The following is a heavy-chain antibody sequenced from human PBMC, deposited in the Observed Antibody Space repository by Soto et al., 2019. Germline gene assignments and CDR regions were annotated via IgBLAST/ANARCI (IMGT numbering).Heavy chain of an antibody. D-gene: IGHD3-10*01. CDR3: ASLVSSGYYYGMDV. V-gene: IGHV1-69*02. Sequence: QVQLVQSGAEVKKPGSSVKVSCKASGGTFSSYTISWVRQAPGQGLEWMGRIIPILGIANYAQKFQGRVTITADKSASTASMELSGLSSEDTAVYYCASLVSSGYYYGMDVWGQGTAVTVSS. CDR2: IIPILGIA. CDR1: GGTFSSYT. J-gene: IGHJ6*02.